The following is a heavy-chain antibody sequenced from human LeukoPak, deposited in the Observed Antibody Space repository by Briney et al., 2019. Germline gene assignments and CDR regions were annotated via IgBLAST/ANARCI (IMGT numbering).Heavy chain of an antibody. CDR1: GYTFTSYD. Sequence: SVKVSCKASGYTFTSYDINWVRQATGQGLEWMGWMNPNSGNTGYAQKFQGRVTMTRNTSISTAYMELSSLRSEDTAVYYCARVGRTYYYDSSGYYGYWGQGTLVTVSS. D-gene: IGHD3-22*01. V-gene: IGHV1-8*01. CDR2: MNPNSGNT. J-gene: IGHJ4*02. CDR3: ARVGRTYYYDSSGYYGY.